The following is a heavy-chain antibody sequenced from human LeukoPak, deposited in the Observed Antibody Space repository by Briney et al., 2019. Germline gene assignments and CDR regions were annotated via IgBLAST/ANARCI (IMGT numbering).Heavy chain of an antibody. CDR1: GFTFSSYS. CDR3: AKRGSGSYFDD. Sequence: GGSLRLSCAASGFTFSSYSMNWVRQAPGKGLEWVSYISSSSSTIYYADSVKGRFTISRDNSKNTVYLQMNSLRGEDTAVYYCAKRGSGSYFDDWGQGTLVTVSS. CDR2: ISSSSSTI. V-gene: IGHV3-48*01. J-gene: IGHJ4*02. D-gene: IGHD3-10*01.